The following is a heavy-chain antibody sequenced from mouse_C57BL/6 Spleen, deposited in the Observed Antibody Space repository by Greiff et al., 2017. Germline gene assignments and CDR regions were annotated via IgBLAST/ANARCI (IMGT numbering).Heavy chain of an antibody. CDR1: GYTFTGYW. D-gene: IGHD1-1*01. CDR2: ILPGSGST. Sequence: VQLQQSGAELMKPGASVKLSCKATGYTFTGYWIEWVKQRPGHGLEWIGEILPGSGSTNYNEKFKGKATFTADTSSNTAYMQLSSLTTEDSAIYYCARSLIYYYGSSYYFDDWGQGTTLTVSS. J-gene: IGHJ2*01. CDR3: ARSLIYYYGSSYYFDD. V-gene: IGHV1-9*01.